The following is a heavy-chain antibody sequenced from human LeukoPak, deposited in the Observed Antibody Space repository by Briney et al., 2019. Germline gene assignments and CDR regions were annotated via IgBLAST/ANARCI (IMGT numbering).Heavy chain of an antibody. Sequence: SETLSLTCTVSGGSISSYYWSWIRQRAGKGLEWIGRIYTSGSTNYNPSLKSRVTMSVDTSKNQFSLKLSSVTAADTAVYYCARDTYYYDSSGYWWFDPWGQGTLVTVSS. CDR2: IYTSGST. CDR3: ARDTYYYDSSGYWWFDP. V-gene: IGHV4-4*07. CDR1: GGSISSYY. D-gene: IGHD3-22*01. J-gene: IGHJ5*02.